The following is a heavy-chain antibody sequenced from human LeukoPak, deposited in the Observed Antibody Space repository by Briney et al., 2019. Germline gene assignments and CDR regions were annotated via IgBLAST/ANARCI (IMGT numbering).Heavy chain of an antibody. CDR2: INSDGSST. V-gene: IGHV3-74*01. CDR3: AKDLGAMVRGVLDY. J-gene: IGHJ4*02. CDR1: GFTFSSHW. D-gene: IGHD3-10*01. Sequence: GGSLRLSCAASGFTFSSHWMHWVRQAPGKGLVWVSRINSDGSSTTYADSVKGRFTISRDNAKNTLYLQMNSLRAEDTAVYYCAKDLGAMVRGVLDYWGQGTLVTVSS.